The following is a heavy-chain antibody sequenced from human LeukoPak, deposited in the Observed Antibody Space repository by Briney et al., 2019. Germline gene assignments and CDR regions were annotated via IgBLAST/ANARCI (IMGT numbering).Heavy chain of an antibody. J-gene: IGHJ4*02. CDR2: INSDGGST. Sequence: GGSLRLSCTASGFTFSSYWMHWVRQAPGKGLVWVSRINSDGGSTSYADSVKGRFTISTDNAKNTLYLQMNSLRAEDTAVYYCARRIQGMAPYYFDYWGQGALVTVSS. V-gene: IGHV3-74*01. CDR3: ARRIQGMAPYYFDY. D-gene: IGHD5-24*01. CDR1: GFTFSSYW.